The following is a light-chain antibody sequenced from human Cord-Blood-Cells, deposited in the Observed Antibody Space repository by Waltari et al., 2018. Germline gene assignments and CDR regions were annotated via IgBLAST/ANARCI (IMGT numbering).Light chain of an antibody. Sequence: DIVMTQSPDSLAVSLGERATINCKSSQSVLYSSNNKNYLAWYQQKPGQPPKLLIYWASTRESGVPDRFSGSGSGTDFTLTISSLQAEDVAVYYCQQYYSTPPWTFGQ. V-gene: IGKV4-1*01. J-gene: IGKJ1*01. CDR2: WAS. CDR1: QSVLYSSNNKNY. CDR3: QQYYSTPPWT.